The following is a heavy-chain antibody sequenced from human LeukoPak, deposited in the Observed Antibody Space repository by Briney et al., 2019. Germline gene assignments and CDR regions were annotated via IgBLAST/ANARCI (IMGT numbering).Heavy chain of an antibody. J-gene: IGHJ4*02. CDR1: GYTFTGYY. CDR3: ARVLVAVAGRTDY. Sequence: ASVKVSCKASGYTFTGYYMHWVRQAPRQGLEWMGRINPNSGGTNYAQKFQGRVTMTRDTSISTAYMELSRLRSDDTAVYYCARVLVAVAGRTDYWGQGTLVTVSS. CDR2: INPNSGGT. V-gene: IGHV1-2*06. D-gene: IGHD6-19*01.